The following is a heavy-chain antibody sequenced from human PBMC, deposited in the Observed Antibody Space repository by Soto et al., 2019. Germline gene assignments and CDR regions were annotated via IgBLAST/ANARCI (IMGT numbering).Heavy chain of an antibody. V-gene: IGHV1-2*02. CDR1: GYTFTGYY. CDR3: ATGTTYRNSWYSFDY. Sequence: QVQLVQSGAEVKKPGASVRVSCKSSGYTFTGYYIYWVRQAPGQGLEWMGWVNPDGGGTKYEQKFQGSVTMTSDTSISTAYMELRNLRSDDTAVYYCATGTTYRNSWYSFDYWGQGTLITVS. J-gene: IGHJ4*02. CDR2: VNPDGGGT. D-gene: IGHD6-13*01.